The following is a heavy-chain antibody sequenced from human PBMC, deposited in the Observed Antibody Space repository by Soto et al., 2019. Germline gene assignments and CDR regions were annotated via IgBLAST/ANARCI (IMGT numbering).Heavy chain of an antibody. CDR1: GFTFSSYS. V-gene: IGHV3-21*01. D-gene: IGHD4-17*01. J-gene: IGHJ6*03. CDR2: ISSSSSYI. CDR3: ARWFDDYDDYGYYYYYMDV. Sequence: GGSLRLSCAASGFTFSSYSMNWVRQAPGKGLEWVSSISSSSSYIYYADSVKGRFTISRDNAKNSLYLQMNSLRAEDTAVYYCARWFDDYDDYGYYYYYMDVWGKGTTVTVSS.